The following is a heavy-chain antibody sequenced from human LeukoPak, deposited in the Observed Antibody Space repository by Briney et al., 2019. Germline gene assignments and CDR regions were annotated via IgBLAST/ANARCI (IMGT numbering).Heavy chain of an antibody. CDR3: ARVTERRWLQFRAFERYYFDY. Sequence: SQTLSLTCTVSGGSISSGDYYWSWIRQPPGKGLEWIGYIYYSGSTYYNPSLKSRVTISVDTSKNQFSLKLSSVTAADTAVYYCARVTERRWLQFRAFERYYFDYWGQGTLVTVSS. D-gene: IGHD5-24*01. CDR1: GGSISSGDYY. J-gene: IGHJ4*02. V-gene: IGHV4-30-4*01. CDR2: IYYSGST.